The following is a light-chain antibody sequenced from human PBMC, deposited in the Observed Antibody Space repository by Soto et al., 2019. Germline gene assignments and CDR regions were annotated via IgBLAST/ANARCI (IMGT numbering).Light chain of an antibody. V-gene: IGKV3-15*01. J-gene: IGKJ4*01. CDR1: QSLSDN. CDR3: QRYDNWPLT. CDR2: HTS. Sequence: EIVLTQSPGTLSLSPGERATLSCRAGQSLSDNVAWYQQRPGLAPRLLIYHTSTRATGVPARFSGSGSGTEFSLTISSLQSDDSAVYYCQRYDNWPLTFGGGTKVDIK.